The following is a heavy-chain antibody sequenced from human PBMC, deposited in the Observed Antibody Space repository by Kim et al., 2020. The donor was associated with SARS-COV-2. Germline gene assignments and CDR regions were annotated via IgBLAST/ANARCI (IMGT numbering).Heavy chain of an antibody. Sequence: GGSLRLSCAASGFTFSSYGMYWVRQAPGKGLQWVADISFDGTDDYYAASVKGRFTISRDNSKNTLYLQMNSLRAEDTAVYYCARDRGGHRYAPDYWGQGTLVTVSS. J-gene: IGHJ4*02. V-gene: IGHV3-33*05. CDR1: GFTFSSYG. D-gene: IGHD5-18*01. CDR2: ISFDGTDD. CDR3: ARDRGGHRYAPDY.